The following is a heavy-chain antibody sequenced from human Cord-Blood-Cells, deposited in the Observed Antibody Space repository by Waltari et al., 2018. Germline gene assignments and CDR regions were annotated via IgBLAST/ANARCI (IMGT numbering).Heavy chain of an antibody. CDR3: ASPRIPAMLNAFDI. CDR2: INHSGMT. J-gene: IGHJ3*02. CDR1: GGSFSGFY. D-gene: IGHD2-2*01. V-gene: IGHV4-34*01. Sequence: QVQLQQWGAGLLKPSETLALPCAVYGGSFSGFYWGWIGQPPGKGLGWIGEINHSGMTNYNPSLKSRVTISVDTSKNQFSLKLSSVTAADTAVYYCASPRIPAMLNAFDIWGQGTMVTVSS.